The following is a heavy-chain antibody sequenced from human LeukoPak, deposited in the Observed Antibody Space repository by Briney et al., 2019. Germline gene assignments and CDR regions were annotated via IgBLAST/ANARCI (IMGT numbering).Heavy chain of an antibody. Sequence: PGGSLRLSCEASGFTFRRHGMHWVRQAPGKGLEWVAVIWYDGSNKYYADSVKGRFTISRDNSKYTLYLQMNSLRAEDTALYYCARDISSRYLDYWGQGTLVTVSS. J-gene: IGHJ4*02. V-gene: IGHV3-33*01. CDR2: IWYDGSNK. CDR1: GFTFRRHG. CDR3: ARDISSRYLDY.